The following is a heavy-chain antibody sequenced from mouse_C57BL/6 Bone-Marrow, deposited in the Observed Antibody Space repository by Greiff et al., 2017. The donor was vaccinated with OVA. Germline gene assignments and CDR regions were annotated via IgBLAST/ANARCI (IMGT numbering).Heavy chain of an antibody. J-gene: IGHJ4*01. Sequence: EVQGVESGGGLVKPGGSLKLSCAASGFTFSSYAMSWVRQTPEKRLEWVATISDGGSYTYYPDNVKGRFTISRDNAKNNLYLQMSHLKSEDTAMYYCASPPDAMDYWGKGTSVTVSS. CDR3: ASPPDAMDY. CDR2: ISDGGSYT. V-gene: IGHV5-4*01. CDR1: GFTFSSYA.